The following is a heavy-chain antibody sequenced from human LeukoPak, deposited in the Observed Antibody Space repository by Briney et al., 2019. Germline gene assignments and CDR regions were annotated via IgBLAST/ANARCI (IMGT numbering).Heavy chain of an antibody. D-gene: IGHD3-10*01. J-gene: IGHJ4*02. CDR3: ARRCTMVRGIISRYFDY. V-gene: IGHV4-39*01. Sequence: SETLSLTCTVSGGXISSSSYHWGWIRQPPGEGLEWIGNIYYSGSTYYNPSLKSRVTISVDTSKNQFSLKLSSVTAADTAVYYCARRCTMVRGIISRYFDYWGQGTLVTVSS. CDR1: GGXISSSSYH. CDR2: IYYSGST.